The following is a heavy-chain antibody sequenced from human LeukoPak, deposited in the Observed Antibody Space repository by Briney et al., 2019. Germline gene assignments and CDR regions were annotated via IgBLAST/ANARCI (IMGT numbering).Heavy chain of an antibody. J-gene: IGHJ4*02. D-gene: IGHD6-25*01. CDR2: ISYDGSNK. CDR1: GFTFSSYG. Sequence: TGGSLRLSCAASGFTFSSYGMHWVRQAPGKGLEWVAVISYDGSNKYYADSVKGRFTISRDNSKNTLYLQMNSLRAEDTAVYYCAKDLTATAGDYWGQGTLVTVSS. CDR3: AKDLTATAGDY. V-gene: IGHV3-30*18.